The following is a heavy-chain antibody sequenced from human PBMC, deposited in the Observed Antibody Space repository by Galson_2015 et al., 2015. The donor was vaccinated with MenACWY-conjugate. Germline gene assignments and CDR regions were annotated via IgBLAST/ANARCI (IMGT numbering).Heavy chain of an antibody. V-gene: IGHV1-69*04. J-gene: IGHJ4*02. CDR2: IIPFLGIA. D-gene: IGHD1-1*01. Sequence: SVKVSCKASGGAFSNYAISWVRQAPGQGLKWMGRIIPFLGIANYAETFQGRVTITAEKSTSTVYMEVTGLTSDDTAVYYCARPGLEANFRGDYWGQGTLLTVSS. CDR3: ARPGLEANFRGDY. CDR1: GGAFSNYA.